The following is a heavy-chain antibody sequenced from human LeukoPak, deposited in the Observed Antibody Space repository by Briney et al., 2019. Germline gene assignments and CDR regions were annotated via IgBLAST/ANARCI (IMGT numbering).Heavy chain of an antibody. CDR3: ATEGRYGSGTYYMTY. J-gene: IGHJ4*02. CDR2: FDPEYGET. V-gene: IGHV1-24*01. D-gene: IGHD3-10*01. Sequence: ASVKVSCKVSGYTLTELFMHWVRQAPGKGLEWMGGFDPEYGETMYAQKFQGRVTMTEDTSTDTAYMELSSLKSEDTAVYYCATEGRYGSGTYYMTYWGQGTLLTASS. CDR1: GYTLTELF.